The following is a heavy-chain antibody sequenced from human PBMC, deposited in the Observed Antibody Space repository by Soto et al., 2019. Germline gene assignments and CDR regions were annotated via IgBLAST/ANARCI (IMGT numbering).Heavy chain of an antibody. CDR2: ISYHGSNK. CDR1: GFTFGSYA. CDR3: ARGPVGYCGGDCYPDC. J-gene: IGHJ4*02. V-gene: IGHV3-30-3*01. Sequence: QVQLVESGGGVVQPGRSLRLSCVASGFTFGSYAMHWVRQAPGKGLEWVAVISYHGSNKYYADSVKGRFTISRDNSNNTLYLQVNSLRADDTAVYYCARGPVGYCGGDCYPDCWGQGALVTVSS. D-gene: IGHD2-21*02.